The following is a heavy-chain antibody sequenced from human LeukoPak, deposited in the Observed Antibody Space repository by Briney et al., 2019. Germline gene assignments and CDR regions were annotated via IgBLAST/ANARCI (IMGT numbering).Heavy chain of an antibody. Sequence: PSETLSLTCTVSGGSISSSGYCWGWIRQPPGKGLEWIGSIYNSGSTNYNPSLKSRVTISVDTSKNQFSLKLSSVTAADTAMYYCARVSSGWSGYMDVWGKGTTVTISS. J-gene: IGHJ6*03. CDR1: GGSISSSGYC. D-gene: IGHD6-19*01. CDR3: ARVSSGWSGYMDV. V-gene: IGHV4-61*08. CDR2: IYNSGST.